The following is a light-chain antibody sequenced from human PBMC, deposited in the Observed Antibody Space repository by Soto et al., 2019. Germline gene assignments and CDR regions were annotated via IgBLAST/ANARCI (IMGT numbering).Light chain of an antibody. J-gene: IGKJ4*01. CDR3: QQRSNWPLT. V-gene: IGKV3-11*01. Sequence: EIVMRQSPATLSVSPGERSTLSCRASQSVAGYLAWYQQKPGQAPRLLIYDASNRATGIPARFSGSGSGTDFTLTISSLESEDFAVYYCQQRSNWPLTFGGGTKVDIK. CDR1: QSVAGY. CDR2: DAS.